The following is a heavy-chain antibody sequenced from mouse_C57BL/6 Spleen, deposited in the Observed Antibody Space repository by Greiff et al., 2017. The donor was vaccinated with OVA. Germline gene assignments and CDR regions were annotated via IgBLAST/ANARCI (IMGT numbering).Heavy chain of an antibody. CDR3: ARERDYDGGYFDY. J-gene: IGHJ2*01. CDR1: GYTFTSYW. Sequence: QVQLQQPGAELVRPGSSVKLSCKASGYTFTSYWMDWVKQRPGQGLEWIGNIYPSDSETHYNQKFKDKATLTVDKSSSTAYMQLSSLTSEDSAVYYCARERDYDGGYFDYWGQGTTLTVSS. CDR2: IYPSDSET. V-gene: IGHV1-61*01. D-gene: IGHD2-4*01.